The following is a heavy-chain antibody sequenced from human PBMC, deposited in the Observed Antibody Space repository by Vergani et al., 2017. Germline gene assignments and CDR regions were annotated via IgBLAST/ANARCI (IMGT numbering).Heavy chain of an antibody. CDR3: ARGGISGVVPAANLHYYYYYMDV. D-gene: IGHD2-2*01. CDR2: IYYTGST. J-gene: IGHJ6*03. Sequence: QVQLQESGPGLVKPSQTLSLTCTVSGGSISSYYWSWIRQPPGKGLEWVGYIYYTGSTNYNPSLKSRVTISVDTSKNSLYLQMNSLRAEDTAVYYCARGGISGVVPAANLHYYYYYMDVWGKGTTVTVSS. CDR1: GGSISSYY. V-gene: IGHV4-59*12.